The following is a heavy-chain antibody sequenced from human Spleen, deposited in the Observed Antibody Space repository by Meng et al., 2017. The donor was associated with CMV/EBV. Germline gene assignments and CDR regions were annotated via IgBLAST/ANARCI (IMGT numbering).Heavy chain of an antibody. V-gene: IGHV4-34*01. Sequence: SETLSLTCVVYGGSFSGYYWSWIRQPPGKGLEWIGEINHSGSTNYNPSLKSRVTISVDTSKNQFSLKLSSVTAADTAVYYCARERWTKAPIFDYWGQGTLVTVSS. CDR3: ARERWTKAPIFDY. J-gene: IGHJ4*02. CDR2: INHSGST. CDR1: GGSFSGYY. D-gene: IGHD5-24*01.